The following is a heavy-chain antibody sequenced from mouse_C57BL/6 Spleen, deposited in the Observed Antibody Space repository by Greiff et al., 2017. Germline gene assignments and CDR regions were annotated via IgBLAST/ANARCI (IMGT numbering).Heavy chain of an antibody. CDR3: ARGDYRGYYSFDY. CDR2: ISNDGSN. CDR1: GYSITSGYY. J-gene: IGHJ4*01. D-gene: IGHD5-5*01. V-gene: IGHV3-6*01. Sequence: DVKLVESEPGLVKPSQSLSLTCSVTGYSITSGYYWNWIRQFQGNKLEWMGYISNDGSNKYNPSLKNRISITRDTSKNLFFLKLNSVTTEDTATYFCARGDYRGYYSFDYWGQGTSVTVSS.